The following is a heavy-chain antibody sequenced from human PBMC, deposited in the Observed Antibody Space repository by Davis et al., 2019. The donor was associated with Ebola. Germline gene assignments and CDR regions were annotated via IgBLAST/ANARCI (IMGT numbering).Heavy chain of an antibody. CDR1: GFTFSSYA. CDR2: ISYDGSNK. D-gene: IGHD1-14*01. V-gene: IGHV3-30*04. J-gene: IGHJ2*01. CDR3: ARDLPGGDWYFDL. Sequence: PGGSLRLSCAASGFTFSSYAMHWVRQAPGKGLEWVAVISYDGSNKYYADSVKGRFTISRDSSKNTLYLQMSSLRAEDTAVYYCARDLPGGDWYFDLWGRGTLVTVSS.